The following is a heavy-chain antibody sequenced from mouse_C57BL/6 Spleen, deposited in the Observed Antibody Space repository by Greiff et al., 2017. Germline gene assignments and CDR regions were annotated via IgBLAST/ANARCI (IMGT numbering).Heavy chain of an antibody. V-gene: IGHV1-77*01. D-gene: IGHD1-1*01. Sequence: VQLQASGAELVKPGASVKISCKASGYTFTDYYINWVKQRPGQGLEWIGKIGPGSGSTYYNGKFKGKATLTADKSSSTAYMQLSSLTSEDSAVYFGARSYYYGSSFYYVDYWGKGTTLTVSS. J-gene: IGHJ2*01. CDR1: GYTFTDYY. CDR3: ARSYYYGSSFYYVDY. CDR2: IGPGSGST.